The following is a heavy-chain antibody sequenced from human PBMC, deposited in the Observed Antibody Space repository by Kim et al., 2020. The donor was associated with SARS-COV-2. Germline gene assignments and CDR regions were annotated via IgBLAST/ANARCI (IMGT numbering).Heavy chain of an antibody. CDR3: ARDRAMRRVYGSGLYYYGLDV. J-gene: IGHJ6*02. Sequence: GGSLRLSCAASGFTFSSYSMNWVRQAPGKGLEWVSYISSSSSTIYYADSVKGRFTISRDNAKNSLYLQMNSLRDEDTAVYYCARDRAMRRVYGSGLYYYGLDVGGRGTSV. V-gene: IGHV3-48*02. CDR1: GFTFSSYS. D-gene: IGHD3-10*01. CDR2: ISSSSSTI.